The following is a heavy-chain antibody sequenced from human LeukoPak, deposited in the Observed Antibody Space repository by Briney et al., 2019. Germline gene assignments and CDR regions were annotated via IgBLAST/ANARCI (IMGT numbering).Heavy chain of an antibody. Sequence: PGGSLRFSCSASFSTFNKAWMNWVRQAPGKGLVWVGRIKSRAHGGTTDYATPVKDRFTISRDDSENTAFLQMNSLKTEDTVIYYCSTHPTSGFWGQGTLVSVSS. J-gene: IGHJ4*02. D-gene: IGHD2-15*01. CDR2: IKSRAHGGTT. CDR3: STHPTSGF. CDR1: FSTFNKAW. V-gene: IGHV3-15*07.